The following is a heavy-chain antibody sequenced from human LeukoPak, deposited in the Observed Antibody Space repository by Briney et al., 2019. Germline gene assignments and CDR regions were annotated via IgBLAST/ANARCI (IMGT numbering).Heavy chain of an antibody. CDR1: GGSFSGYY. Sequence: PSETLSLTCAVYGGSFSGYYWSWIRQPPGKGLEWIGSIYYSGSTYYNPSLKSRVTISVDTSKNQFSLKLSSVTAADTAVYYCARHNPRVLRFLEWLPNDYWGKGTLVTVSS. CDR3: ARHNPRVLRFLEWLPNDY. J-gene: IGHJ4*02. V-gene: IGHV4-34*01. CDR2: IYYSGST. D-gene: IGHD3-3*01.